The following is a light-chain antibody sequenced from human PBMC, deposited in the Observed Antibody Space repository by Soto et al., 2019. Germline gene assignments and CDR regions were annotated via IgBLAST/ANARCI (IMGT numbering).Light chain of an antibody. Sequence: QSALTQPPSASGSPGQSVTISCTGTSSDVGGYNYVSWYQQHPGKAPKLMIYEVSKRPSGVPDRFSGSKSDNTAYLTVSGLQAEDEADYYCSSYAGSSNVFGTGTKVTVL. CDR3: SSYAGSSNV. J-gene: IGLJ1*01. CDR1: SSDVGGYNY. V-gene: IGLV2-8*01. CDR2: EVS.